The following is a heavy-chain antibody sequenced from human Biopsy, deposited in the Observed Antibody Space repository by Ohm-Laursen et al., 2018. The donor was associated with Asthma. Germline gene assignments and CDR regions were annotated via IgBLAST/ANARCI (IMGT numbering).Heavy chain of an antibody. J-gene: IGHJ4*02. D-gene: IGHD7-27*01. CDR1: GFSFSNYG. CDR2: ISFDGTNR. V-gene: IGHV3-30*03. CDR3: ARHWDWGSFFDY. Sequence: SLRLSCTASGFSFSNYGMHWVRQAPGKGLDWVAVISFDGTNRNYTDSVKGRFTISRDNSRNTLHLEMNSLRAEDTAVYYCARHWDWGSFFDYWGQGTPVTVSS.